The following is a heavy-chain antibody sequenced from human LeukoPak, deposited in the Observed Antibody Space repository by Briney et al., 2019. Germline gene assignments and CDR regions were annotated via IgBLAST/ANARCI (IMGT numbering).Heavy chain of an antibody. D-gene: IGHD2-21*02. Sequence: GGSLRLSCAASGFTFDRFTIHWVRQTPGKGLEWVSLINRRGHTFYADSVKGQFTISRDNSRNSVFLQMNSLRPEDTALYHCAKEVDCPSDCLFFHSWGQGTLVTVSS. CDR3: AKEVDCPSDCLFFHS. CDR2: INRRGHT. V-gene: IGHV3-43*01. J-gene: IGHJ4*02. CDR1: GFTFDRFT.